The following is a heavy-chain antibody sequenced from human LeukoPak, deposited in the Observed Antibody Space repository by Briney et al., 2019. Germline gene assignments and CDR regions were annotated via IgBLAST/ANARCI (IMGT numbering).Heavy chain of an antibody. V-gene: IGHV3-30*18. J-gene: IGHJ4*02. CDR3: VKRGSDGGPYFFDY. D-gene: IGHD3-3*01. Sequence: GGSLRLYCGASGFTFSTYPMHWGRQAPGKGLEWVAAISKEGSNKYYADSVKGRYTISRDSSKNMLYLEMNSLSGEDTAVYYCVKRGSDGGPYFFDYWGQGTLVTVSS. CDR2: ISKEGSNK. CDR1: GFTFSTYP.